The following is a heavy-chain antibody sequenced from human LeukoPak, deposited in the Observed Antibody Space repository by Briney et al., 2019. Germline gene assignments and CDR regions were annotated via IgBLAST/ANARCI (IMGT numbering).Heavy chain of an antibody. CDR3: ARLTTTVTTPFDY. D-gene: IGHD4-17*01. V-gene: IGHV3-74*01. CDR1: GFTFSSNW. Sequence: GGSLRLSCAASGFTFSSNWMHWVRQGPGKGLVWVSRINSDGSGTSYADSVKGRFTISRDNAKNSLYLQMNSLRAEDTAVYYCARLTTTVTTPFDYWGQGTLVTVSS. J-gene: IGHJ4*02. CDR2: INSDGSGT.